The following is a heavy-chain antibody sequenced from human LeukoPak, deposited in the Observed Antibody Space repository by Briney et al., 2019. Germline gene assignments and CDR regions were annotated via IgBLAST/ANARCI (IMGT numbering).Heavy chain of an antibody. CDR1: GGSISSYY. CDR3: ARRTASSGDAFDY. V-gene: IGHV4-4*09. J-gene: IGHJ4*02. D-gene: IGHD3-22*01. Sequence: SETLSLTCTVSGGSISSYYWSWIRQPPGKGLEWIGYIYTSGSTNYNPSLKSRVTISVDTSKNQFSLKLSSVTAADTAVYYCARRTASSGDAFDYWGQGTLVTVSS. CDR2: IYTSGST.